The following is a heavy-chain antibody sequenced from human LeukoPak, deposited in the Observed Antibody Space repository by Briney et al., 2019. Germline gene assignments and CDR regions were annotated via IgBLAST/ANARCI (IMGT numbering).Heavy chain of an antibody. CDR3: ARDRITMVRGVGYYGMDV. D-gene: IGHD3-10*01. Sequence: GSLRLSCAASGFTFSSYAMSWIRQPPGKGLEWIGYIYYSGSTNYNPSLKSRVTISVDTSKNQFSLKLSSVTAADTAVYYCARDRITMVRGVGYYGMDVWGQGTTVTVSS. CDR2: IYYSGST. V-gene: IGHV4-59*01. CDR1: GFTFSSYA. J-gene: IGHJ6*02.